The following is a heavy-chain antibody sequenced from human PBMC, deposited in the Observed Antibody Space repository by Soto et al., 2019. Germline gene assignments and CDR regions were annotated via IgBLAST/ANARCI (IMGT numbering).Heavy chain of an antibody. Sequence: GGSLRLSCAESGFTFSSYGMHWVRQAPGKGLEWVAVIWYDGSNKYYADSVKGRFTISRDNSKNTLYLQMNSLRAEDTAVYYCAREPPMTAIDYWGQGTLVTVSS. CDR1: GFTFSSYG. D-gene: IGHD2-21*02. CDR3: AREPPMTAIDY. CDR2: IWYDGSNK. J-gene: IGHJ4*02. V-gene: IGHV3-33*01.